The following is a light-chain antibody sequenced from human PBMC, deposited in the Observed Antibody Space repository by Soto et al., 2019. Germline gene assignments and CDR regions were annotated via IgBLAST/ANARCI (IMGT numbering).Light chain of an antibody. V-gene: IGKV1-39*01. CDR2: AAS. CDR1: QSISSY. Sequence: DIQMTQSPSSLSASVGDKVTITCRASQSISSYLNWYQQKPGKAPKVMVSAASSLQSGVPSRFSGSRSGTDFTLTISSLQPEDFATYYCQQGFSTPLTFGGGTKVEIK. J-gene: IGKJ4*01. CDR3: QQGFSTPLT.